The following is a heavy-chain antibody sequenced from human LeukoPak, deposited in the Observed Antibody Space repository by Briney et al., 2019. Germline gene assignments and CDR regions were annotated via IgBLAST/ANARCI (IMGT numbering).Heavy chain of an antibody. CDR1: GFIFSSSA. D-gene: IGHD3-22*01. V-gene: IGHV3-23*01. Sequence: QAGGPLRLSCAVSGFIFSSSAMSWVRQAPGKGLEWVSAISGGGDDTSYADSARGRFTVSRDNSKNTLYLQMNSLRAEDTAVYYCAKDSRESSGHFPYYYYYHYGLDVWGQGTTVTVSS. CDR3: AKDSRESSGHFPYYYYYHYGLDV. J-gene: IGHJ6*02. CDR2: ISGGGDDT.